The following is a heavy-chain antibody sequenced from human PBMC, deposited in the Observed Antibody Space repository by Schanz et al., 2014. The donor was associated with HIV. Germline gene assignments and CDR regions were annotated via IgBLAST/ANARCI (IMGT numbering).Heavy chain of an antibody. V-gene: IGHV3-30*03. Sequence: QVQLVESGGGVVQPGRSLRLSCAASGFTFNNYGIHWVRQAPGKGLEWMGVISYDGRNKYYADSVKGRFTISRDNSKNTLSLQIKSLRAEDTAMYYCARDRHYYDSKYLGKGNYYYYYGMDVWGQGTTVTVSS. J-gene: IGHJ6*02. CDR2: ISYDGRNK. D-gene: IGHD3-22*01. CDR3: ARDRHYYDSKYLGKGNYYYYYGMDV. CDR1: GFTFNNYG.